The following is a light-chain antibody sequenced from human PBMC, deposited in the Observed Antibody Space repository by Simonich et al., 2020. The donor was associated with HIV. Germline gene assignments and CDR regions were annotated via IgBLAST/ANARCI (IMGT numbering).Light chain of an antibody. Sequence: DIQMTQSPSSLSASVGDRDTITCQASQDIDNYLNWYQQKPGKAPKLLIYDASSLETGVPSRFSGSGSGTYFTFTISSLQPEDIATYYCQQYDILPYTFGQGTKLEIK. V-gene: IGKV1-33*01. CDR2: DAS. CDR1: QDIDNY. J-gene: IGKJ2*01. CDR3: QQYDILPYT.